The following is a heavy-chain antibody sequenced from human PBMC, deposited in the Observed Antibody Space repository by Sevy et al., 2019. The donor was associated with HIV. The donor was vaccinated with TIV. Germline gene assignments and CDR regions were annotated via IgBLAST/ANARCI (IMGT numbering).Heavy chain of an antibody. CDR3: TKRGIVIITGFDY. J-gene: IGHJ4*02. V-gene: IGHV3-23*01. D-gene: IGHD1-20*01. CDR2: ISGSGVYT. CDR1: GVIFNSHA. Sequence: GGSLRLSCAASGVIFNSHAMSWVRQAPGKGLEWVSTISGSGVYTYYSDSVKGRFSISRDNSKKTVYLQMNSLRAEDTAVYYSTKRGIVIITGFDYWGKGTLVTVSS.